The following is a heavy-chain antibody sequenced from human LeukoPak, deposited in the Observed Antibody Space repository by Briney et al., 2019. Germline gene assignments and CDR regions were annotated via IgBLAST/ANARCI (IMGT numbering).Heavy chain of an antibody. J-gene: IGHJ4*02. CDR1: GYTFTSYG. V-gene: IGHV1-18*01. D-gene: IGHD2-2*01. Sequence: ASVKVSCKASGYTFTSYGISWVRQAPGQGLEWMGWISAYNGNTNYAQKLQGRVTMTTDTSTSTAYMELRSLRSDDTAVYYCARDLLYCSSTSCYGFYFDYWGQGTLVTVSS. CDR2: ISAYNGNT. CDR3: ARDLLYCSSTSCYGFYFDY.